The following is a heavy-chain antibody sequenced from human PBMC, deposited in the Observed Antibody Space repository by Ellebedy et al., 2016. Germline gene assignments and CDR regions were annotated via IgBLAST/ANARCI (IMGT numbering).Heavy chain of an antibody. CDR1: GFSLNNARMG. J-gene: IGHJ6*04. D-gene: IGHD3-10*01. CDR2: IFSNDEK. V-gene: IGHV2-26*04. Sequence: SGPTLVKPTETLTLTCTVSGFSLNNARMGVSWIRQPPGKALEWLAHIFSNDEKSYGTSLKSRLTISEDTSKSQVVLTMTNMDPVDTATYYCAWIMVRGPGDVWGKGTTVTVSS. CDR3: AWIMVRGPGDV.